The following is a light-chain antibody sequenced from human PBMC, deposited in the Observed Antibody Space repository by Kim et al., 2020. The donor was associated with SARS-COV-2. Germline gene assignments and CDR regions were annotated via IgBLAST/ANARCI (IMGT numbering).Light chain of an antibody. V-gene: IGKV3-20*01. CDR1: QSVSNNY. J-gene: IGKJ1*01. CDR3: QQYGSSRT. CDR2: GAS. Sequence: ESVLTQSPVTVSLSPGERATLSCRASQSVSNNYLAWYQQKPGQAPRLLIYGASSRATGVPVRFSGSGSGADFTLTISRLEPEDFAVYYCQQYGSSRTFGQGTKVDIK.